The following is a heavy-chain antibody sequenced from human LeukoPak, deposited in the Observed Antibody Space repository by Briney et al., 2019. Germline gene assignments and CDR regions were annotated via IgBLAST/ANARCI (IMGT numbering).Heavy chain of an antibody. CDR3: ARRGDSSGYYFDY. V-gene: IGHV3-21*01. D-gene: IGHD3-22*01. CDR1: GFTFSSYS. CDR2: ISSSSSYI. Sequence: PGGSLRFSCAASGFTFSSYSMNWVRQAPGKGLEWVSSISSSSSYIYYADSVRGRFTISRDNAKNSLYLQMNSLRAEDTAVYYCARRGDSSGYYFDYWGQGTLVTVSS. J-gene: IGHJ4*02.